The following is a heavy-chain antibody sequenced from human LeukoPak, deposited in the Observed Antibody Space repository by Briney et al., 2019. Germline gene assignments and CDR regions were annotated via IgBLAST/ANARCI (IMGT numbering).Heavy chain of an antibody. J-gene: IGHJ4*02. Sequence: SETLSLTCTVSGGSISSNSYYWGWIRQPPGKGLEWIGSIYYSGSTYHNPSLKSRVSISVDTSKNQVSLYLTSVTAADTAMYFCARSFSEKFYFESWGQGTLVTVSS. CDR2: IYYSGST. CDR3: ARSFSEKFYFES. V-gene: IGHV4-39*07. D-gene: IGHD1-26*01. CDR1: GGSISSNSYY.